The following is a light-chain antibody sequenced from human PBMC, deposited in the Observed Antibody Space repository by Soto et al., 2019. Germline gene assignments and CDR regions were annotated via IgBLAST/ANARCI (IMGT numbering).Light chain of an antibody. CDR2: GAS. Sequence: EIVMTQSPATLSVSPGERATLSCRASQSVSSNLAWYQQKPGQAPRLLIYGASTRATGIPARFSGSRSGTEFTLSISSLQSEDFAVYYCQHDNSWPRTFGQGTKVEIK. CDR1: QSVSSN. V-gene: IGKV3-15*01. CDR3: QHDNSWPRT. J-gene: IGKJ1*01.